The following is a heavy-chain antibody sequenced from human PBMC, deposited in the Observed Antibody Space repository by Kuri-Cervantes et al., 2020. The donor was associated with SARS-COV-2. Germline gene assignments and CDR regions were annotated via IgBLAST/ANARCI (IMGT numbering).Heavy chain of an antibody. CDR2: MNPNSGNT. D-gene: IGHD3-3*01. CDR3: AISSPNTIFGVVIDY. J-gene: IGHJ4*02. Sequence: PSVKVSCKASGYTFTSYDINWVRQATGQGLEWMGWMNPNSGNTGYAQKFQGRVTMTRNTSISTAYMELSSLRSEDTAVYYCAISSPNTIFGVVIDYWGQGTLVTVSS. V-gene: IGHV1-8*01. CDR1: GYTFTSYD.